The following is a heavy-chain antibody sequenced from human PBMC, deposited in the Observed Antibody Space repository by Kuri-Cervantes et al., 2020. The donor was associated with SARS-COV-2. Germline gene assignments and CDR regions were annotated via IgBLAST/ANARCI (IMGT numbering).Heavy chain of an antibody. V-gene: IGHV1-2*04. CDR2: INPNSGGT. CDR1: GYTFTDYY. CDR3: ARSTPFRRLAVISQGGAVDI. J-gene: IGHJ3*02. D-gene: IGHD3-22*01. Sequence: AAVKVSCKASGYTFTDYYMHWVRQAPGQGLEWMGWINPNSGGTNYAQKFQGWVTMTRDTSISTVYMELSRLRSDDTAVYYCARSTPFRRLAVISQGGAVDIWGQGTMVTVSS.